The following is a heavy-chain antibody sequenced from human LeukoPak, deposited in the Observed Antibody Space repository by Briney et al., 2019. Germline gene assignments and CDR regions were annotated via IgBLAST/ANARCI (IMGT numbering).Heavy chain of an antibody. V-gene: IGHV3-48*03. J-gene: IGHJ3*02. Sequence: GGSLRLSCAASGFTFSSYEMNWVRQAPGKGLEWVSYISSSGSTIYYADPVKGRFTISRDNAKNSLYLQMNSLRAEDTAVYYCAKAFYSSGGGGAFDIWGQGTMVTVSS. CDR1: GFTFSSYE. CDR3: AKAFYSSGGGGAFDI. CDR2: ISSSGSTI. D-gene: IGHD6-25*01.